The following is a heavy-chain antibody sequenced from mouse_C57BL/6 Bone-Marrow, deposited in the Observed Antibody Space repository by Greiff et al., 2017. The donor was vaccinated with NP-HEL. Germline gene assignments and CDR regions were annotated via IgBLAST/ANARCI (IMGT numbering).Heavy chain of an antibody. V-gene: IGHV1-55*01. J-gene: IGHJ2*01. Sequence: QVQLQQPGAELVKPGASVKMSCKASGYTFTSYWITWVKQRPGQGLEWIGDIYPGSGSTNYNEKFKSKATLTVDPSSSPAYMQLSSLTSEDSAVYYGARRWVFDYWGQGTTLTVSS. CDR3: ARRWVFDY. CDR2: IYPGSGST. CDR1: GYTFTSYW. D-gene: IGHD1-1*02.